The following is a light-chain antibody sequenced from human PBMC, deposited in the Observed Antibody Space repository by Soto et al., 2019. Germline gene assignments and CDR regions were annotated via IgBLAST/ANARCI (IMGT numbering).Light chain of an antibody. CDR3: QQYGSSPT. Sequence: EIVLTQSPGTLSLSPGERATLSCRASQSVSSSYLAWYQQKPGQAPRLLIYVASSRATGIPDRFSGSGSGTDFTLTISRLEPEDFAVYYCQQYGSSPTFGQGTKV. J-gene: IGKJ1*01. CDR2: VAS. V-gene: IGKV3-20*01. CDR1: QSVSSSY.